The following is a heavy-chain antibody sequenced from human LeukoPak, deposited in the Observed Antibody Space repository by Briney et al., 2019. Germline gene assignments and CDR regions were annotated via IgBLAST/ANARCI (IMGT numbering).Heavy chain of an antibody. CDR1: GYIFTRYG. Sequence: ASVKVSCKASGYIFTRYGLSWVRQAPGQGLEWMGWISGYNGKTNYAQKFQGRVTITADESTSTAYMELSSLRSEDTAVYYCARGVHYYDSSGYFAGWFDPWGQGTLVTVSS. D-gene: IGHD3-22*01. J-gene: IGHJ5*02. CDR3: ARGVHYYDSSGYFAGWFDP. CDR2: ISGYNGKT. V-gene: IGHV1-18*01.